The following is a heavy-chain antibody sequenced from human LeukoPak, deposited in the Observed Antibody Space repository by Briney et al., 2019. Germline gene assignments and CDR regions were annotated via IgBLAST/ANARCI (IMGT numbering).Heavy chain of an antibody. J-gene: IGHJ4*02. D-gene: IGHD3-16*01. CDR3: ARGPIGSLRVVHYDY. CDR2: IDYVSCHI. V-gene: IGHV3-21*01. Sequence: GGSLRLSCAASGFTFSNSAMNWVRQAPGKGLEWVSSIDYVSCHIYYAASVKGRFTISRDNARNPVYLQMNSLRVEGTAVYYFARGPIGSLRVVHYDYRGQGTLAAVSS. CDR1: GFTFSNSA.